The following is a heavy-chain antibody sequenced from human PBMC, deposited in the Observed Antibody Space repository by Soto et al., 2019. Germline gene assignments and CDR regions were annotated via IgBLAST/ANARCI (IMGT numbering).Heavy chain of an antibody. CDR3: ASSTIWSSSWYRGSYYYGMDV. D-gene: IGHD6-13*01. CDR1: GYSFTSYC. Sequence: PRETLNISCNGSGYSFTSYCIGWVRPMTGKGMEWVGIIYPGDSDTRYSPSFQGQVTISADKSISTAYLQWSSLKASDTAMYYCASSTIWSSSWYRGSYYYGMDVWGQGTTVTVSS. CDR2: IYPGDSDT. V-gene: IGHV5-51*01. J-gene: IGHJ6*02.